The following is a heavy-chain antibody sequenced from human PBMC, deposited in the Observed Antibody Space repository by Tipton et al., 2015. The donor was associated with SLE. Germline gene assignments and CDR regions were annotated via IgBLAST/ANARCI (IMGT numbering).Heavy chain of an antibody. Sequence: TLSLTCAVSGYSISSGYYWGWIRQPPGKGLEWIGSIYHSGSTYYNPSLKSRVTISVDTSKNQFSLKLSSVTAADTAVYYCARDTGYFDYWGQGTLVTVSS. CDR1: GYSISSGYY. D-gene: IGHD5-18*01. CDR2: IYHSGST. CDR3: ARDTGYFDY. J-gene: IGHJ4*02. V-gene: IGHV4-38-2*01.